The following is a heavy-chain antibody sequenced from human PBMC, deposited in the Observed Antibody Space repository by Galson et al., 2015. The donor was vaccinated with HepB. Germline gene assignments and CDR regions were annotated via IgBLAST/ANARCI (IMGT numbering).Heavy chain of an antibody. CDR3: ARVRRRQLVKNYFDY. Sequence: SVKVSCKASGYTFTGYYMHWVRQAPGQGLEWMGWINPNSGGTNYAQKFQGRVTMTRDTSISTAYMELSRLRSDDAAVYYCARVRRRQLVKNYFDYWGQGTLVTVSS. J-gene: IGHJ4*02. D-gene: IGHD6-6*01. V-gene: IGHV1-2*02. CDR2: INPNSGGT. CDR1: GYTFTGYY.